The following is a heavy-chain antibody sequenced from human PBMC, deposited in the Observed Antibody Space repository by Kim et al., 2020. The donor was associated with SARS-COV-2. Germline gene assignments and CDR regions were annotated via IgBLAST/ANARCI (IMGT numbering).Heavy chain of an antibody. Sequence: ASVKVSCKASGYTFTGYYMHWVRQAPGQGLEWMGWINPNSGGTNYAQKFQGRVTMTRDTSISTAYMELSRLRSDDTAVYYCARAGVAYYYGSGSYTPGNLWGRGTLVTVSS. CDR2: INPNSGGT. CDR3: ARAGVAYYYGSGSYTPGNL. CDR1: GYTFTGYY. V-gene: IGHV1-2*02. J-gene: IGHJ2*01. D-gene: IGHD3-10*01.